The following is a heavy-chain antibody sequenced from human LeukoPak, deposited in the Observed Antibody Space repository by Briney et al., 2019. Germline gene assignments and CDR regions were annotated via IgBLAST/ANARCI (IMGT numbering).Heavy chain of an antibody. CDR1: GGSISSYY. D-gene: IGHD6-19*01. J-gene: IGHJ4*02. CDR3: ARDVYSSGWYTGGDY. Sequence: PSETLSLTCTVSGGSISSYYWSWIRQPPGKGLEWIGYIYYSGSTNYNPSLKSRVTISVDTSKNQFSLKLSSVTAADTAVYYCARDVYSSGWYTGGDYWGQGTLVTVSS. CDR2: IYYSGST. V-gene: IGHV4-59*01.